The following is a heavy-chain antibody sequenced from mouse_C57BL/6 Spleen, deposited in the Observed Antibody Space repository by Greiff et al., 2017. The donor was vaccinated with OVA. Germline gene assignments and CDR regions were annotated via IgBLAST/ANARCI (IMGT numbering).Heavy chain of an antibody. CDR2: IDPEDGET. J-gene: IGHJ4*01. Sequence: EVQLQQSGAELVKPGASVKLSCTASGFNIKDYYMHWVKQRTEQGLEWIGRIDPEDGETKYAPQFQGKATITADTSSNTAYLQLSSLTSEDTAVYYWARGYGSSHAMDYWGQGTSVTVSS. CDR3: ARGYGSSHAMDY. V-gene: IGHV14-2*01. CDR1: GFNIKDYY. D-gene: IGHD1-1*01.